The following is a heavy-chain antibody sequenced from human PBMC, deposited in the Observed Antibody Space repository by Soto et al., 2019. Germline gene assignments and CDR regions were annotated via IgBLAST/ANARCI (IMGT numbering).Heavy chain of an antibody. Sequence: SETLSLTCTVSGGSINSGDYFWSWIRQPPGKGLEWIGYIYYSGTTYCNPSLKSRVTISVDRSKNQFSLRLSSVTAADTAVYYCARRSRWYYYGTASYYNLWLDPWGQGTLVTVSS. J-gene: IGHJ5*02. CDR1: GGSINSGDYF. CDR2: IYYSGTT. D-gene: IGHD3-10*01. CDR3: ARRSRWYYYGTASYYNLWLDP. V-gene: IGHV4-30-4*01.